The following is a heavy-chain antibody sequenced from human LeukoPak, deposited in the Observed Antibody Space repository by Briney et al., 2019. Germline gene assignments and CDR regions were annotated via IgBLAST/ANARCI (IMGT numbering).Heavy chain of an antibody. Sequence: SGPTLVKPTQTLTLTCTFSGFSLSTSGVGVGWIRQPPGKALEWLAVIYWDDDKRYSPSLKSRLTITKDTSKNQVVLTMTNMDPVDTATYYCAHRKSGMATTWVLDYWGQGTLVTVSS. CDR2: IYWDDDK. CDR3: AHRKSGMATTWVLDY. J-gene: IGHJ4*02. D-gene: IGHD5-24*01. CDR1: GFSLSTSGVG. V-gene: IGHV2-5*02.